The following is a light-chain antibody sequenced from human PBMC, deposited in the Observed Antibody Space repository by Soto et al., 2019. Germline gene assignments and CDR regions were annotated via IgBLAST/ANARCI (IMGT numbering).Light chain of an antibody. CDR2: GAS. V-gene: IGKV3D-15*01. J-gene: IGKJ1*01. CDR3: HQYNNWRT. Sequence: EIVMTQSPATLSVSPGERATLSCRASQSVSSNLAWYQQKAGQAPRLLIYGASTRATGIPARFSGSGSGTEFTLTISSLQSEDFAVYYCHQYNNWRTFGQGTKVEIK. CDR1: QSVSSN.